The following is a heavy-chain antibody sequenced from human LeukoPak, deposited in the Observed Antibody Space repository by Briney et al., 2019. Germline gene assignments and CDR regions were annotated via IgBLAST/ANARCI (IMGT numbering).Heavy chain of an antibody. V-gene: IGHV4-39*07. Sequence: SETLSLTCTVSGGSISSSSYYWGWIRQPPGKGLEWIGSIYYSVSTYYNPSLKSRVTISVDTSKNQFSLKLSSVTAADTAVYYCATNEKQWLGATTFDYWGQGTLVTVSS. CDR2: IYYSVST. CDR3: ATNEKQWLGATTFDY. D-gene: IGHD1-26*01. J-gene: IGHJ4*02. CDR1: GGSISSSSYY.